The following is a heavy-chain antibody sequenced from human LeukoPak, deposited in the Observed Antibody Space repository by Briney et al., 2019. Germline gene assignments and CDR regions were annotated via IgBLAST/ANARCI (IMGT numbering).Heavy chain of an antibody. Sequence: ASVKVSCKASGYTFTSYYMHWVRQAPGQGLEWMGMINPSGGSTRYAQKFQGRVTMTRDMSTSTVYMELSSLRSEDTAVYYWARDRGGTGGYNWFDTWGQGTLVTVSS. CDR3: ARDRGGTGGYNWFDT. CDR1: GYTFTSYY. V-gene: IGHV1-46*01. J-gene: IGHJ5*02. CDR2: INPSGGST. D-gene: IGHD3-16*01.